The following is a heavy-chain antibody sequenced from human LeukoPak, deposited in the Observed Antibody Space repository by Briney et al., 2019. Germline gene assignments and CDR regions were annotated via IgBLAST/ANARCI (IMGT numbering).Heavy chain of an antibody. D-gene: IGHD2-15*01. J-gene: IGHJ4*02. Sequence: PSETLSLTCAVYGASFSGYYWTWIRQTPGKGLEWIGETYHNGSTDYNPSLKSRVTISVGTSKNQFSLKVTSVTAADTAVYFCARARMDCSGGSCYSSYSDYWGQGTLVTVSS. CDR3: ARARMDCSGGSCYSSYSDY. CDR1: GASFSGYY. CDR2: TYHNGST. V-gene: IGHV4-34*01.